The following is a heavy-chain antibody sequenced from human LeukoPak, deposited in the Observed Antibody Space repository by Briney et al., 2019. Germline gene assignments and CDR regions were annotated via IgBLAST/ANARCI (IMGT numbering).Heavy chain of an antibody. J-gene: IGHJ4*02. D-gene: IGHD2-21*01. V-gene: IGHV3-48*01. CDR2: IDGSSGII. CDR3: ARDRGDGYSSYFDY. CDR1: GFTFTMYG. Sequence: GVSLRLSCAASGFTFTMYGMNWVRQAPGKGLEGVSYIDGSSGIIYYADSVKGRFTISRDNSKNTLYLQMNSLRAEDTAVYYCARDRGDGYSSYFDYWGQGTLVTVSS.